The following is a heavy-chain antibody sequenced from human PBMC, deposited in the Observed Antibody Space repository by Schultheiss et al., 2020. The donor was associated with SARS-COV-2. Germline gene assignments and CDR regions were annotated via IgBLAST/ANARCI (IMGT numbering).Heavy chain of an antibody. V-gene: IGHV3-33*01. Sequence: GGSLRLSCAASGFTFSSYGMHWVRQAPGKGLEWVAVIWYDGSNKYYADSVKGRFTISRDNSKNTLYLQMNSLRAEDTAVYYCARAYCSSTSCRRPDAFDIWGQGTMVTVSS. CDR1: GFTFSSYG. J-gene: IGHJ3*02. CDR3: ARAYCSSTSCRRPDAFDI. D-gene: IGHD2-2*01. CDR2: IWYDGSNK.